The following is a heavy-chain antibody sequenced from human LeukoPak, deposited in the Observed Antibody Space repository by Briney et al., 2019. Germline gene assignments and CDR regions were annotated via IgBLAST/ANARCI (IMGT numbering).Heavy chain of an antibody. D-gene: IGHD6-19*01. V-gene: IGHV4-59*01. CDR1: GGSISSYY. CDR2: IYYSGST. CDR3: ARYTGGLYSSGWYDAFDI. Sequence: PSETLSLTCTVSGGSISSYYWSWIRQPPGKRLEWIGYIYYSGSTNYNPSLKSRVTISVDTSKNQFSLKLSSVTAADTAVYYCARYTGGLYSSGWYDAFDIWGQGTMVTVSS. J-gene: IGHJ3*02.